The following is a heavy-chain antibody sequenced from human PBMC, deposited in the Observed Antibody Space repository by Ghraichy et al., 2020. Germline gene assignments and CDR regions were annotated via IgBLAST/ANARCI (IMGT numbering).Heavy chain of an antibody. CDR3: ARASIEAVLLFRD. Sequence: GGSLRLSCAASGFTITSYGMHWVRQAPGKGLEWVAVITSDGSNEHYADSVKGRFTISRDNSRNTLYLQMNSLRAEDTAVYYCARASIEAVLLFRDWGQGTQVTVSS. CDR2: ITSDGSNE. V-gene: IGHV3-33*01. D-gene: IGHD2-21*01. J-gene: IGHJ4*02. CDR1: GFTITSYG.